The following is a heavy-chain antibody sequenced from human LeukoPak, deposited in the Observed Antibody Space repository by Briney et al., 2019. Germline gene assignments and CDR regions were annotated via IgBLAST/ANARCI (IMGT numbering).Heavy chain of an antibody. CDR2: ISAYNGNT. CDR3: ARAGAHDYGDYRGFDY. J-gene: IGHJ4*02. Sequence: GASVKVSCKASGYTFTSYGISWVRQAPGQGLEWMGWISAYNGNTNYAQKLQGRVTMTTDTSTSTAYMELRSLRSDDTAVYYCARAGAHDYGDYRGFDYWGQGTLVTVSS. CDR1: GYTFTSYG. V-gene: IGHV1-18*01. D-gene: IGHD4-17*01.